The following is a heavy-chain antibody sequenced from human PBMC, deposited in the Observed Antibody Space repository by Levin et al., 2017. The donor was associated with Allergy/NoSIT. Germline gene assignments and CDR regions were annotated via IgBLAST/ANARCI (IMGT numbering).Heavy chain of an antibody. D-gene: IGHD3-10*01. J-gene: IGHJ5*02. CDR3: ARLGYGSGSYYTDRFDP. CDR1: GYSFTSYW. CDR2: IYPGDSDT. Sequence: ASVKVSCKGSGYSFTSYWIGWVRQMPGTGLEWMGIIYPGDSDTRYSPSFQGQVTISADKSISTAYLQWSSLKASDTAMYYCARLGYGSGSYYTDRFDPWGQGTLVTVSS. V-gene: IGHV5-51*01.